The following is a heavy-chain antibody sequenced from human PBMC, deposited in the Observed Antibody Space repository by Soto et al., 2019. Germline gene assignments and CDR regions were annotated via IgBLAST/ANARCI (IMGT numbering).Heavy chain of an antibody. CDR3: ARRCLSGGSCYEIEY. CDR2: INHSGST. Sequence: QVQLQQWGAGLLKPSETLSLTCAVYGGSFSGYYWSWIRQPPGKGLEWIGEINHSGSTNYNPSLKSRVTISVDTSKNQFSLKLSSVTAADTAVYYCARRCLSGGSCYEIEYWGQGTLVTVSS. D-gene: IGHD2-15*01. J-gene: IGHJ4*02. CDR1: GGSFSGYY. V-gene: IGHV4-34*01.